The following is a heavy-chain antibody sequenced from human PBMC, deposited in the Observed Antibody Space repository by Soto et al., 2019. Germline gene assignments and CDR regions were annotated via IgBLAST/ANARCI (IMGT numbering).Heavy chain of an antibody. Sequence: GESLKISCKGSGYSFTSYWIGWVHQMPGKGLEWMGIIYPGDSDTRYSPSFQGQVTISADKSISTAYLQWSSLKASDTAMYYCARHPAIAARPEYYYGMDVWGQGTTVTVSS. J-gene: IGHJ6*02. CDR1: GYSFTSYW. CDR3: ARHPAIAARPEYYYGMDV. CDR2: IYPGDSDT. D-gene: IGHD6-6*01. V-gene: IGHV5-51*07.